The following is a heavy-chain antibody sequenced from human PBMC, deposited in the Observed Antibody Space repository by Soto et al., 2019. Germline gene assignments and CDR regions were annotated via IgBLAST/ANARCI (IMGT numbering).Heavy chain of an antibody. CDR1: GDSVSSNXXA. D-gene: IGHD3-10*01. V-gene: IGHV6-1*01. CDR2: TYYRSKXYN. CDR3: ARDSYGSGSYYPDDEYYYYYYGMDV. Sequence: SQTLSLTCAISGDSVSSNXXAWNWIRQSPSRGLEWLGRTYYRSKXYNDYAVSVKSRITINTDTSKNQFSLQLNSVAPEDTAVYYCARDSYGSGSYYPDDEYYYYYYGMDVWGQGTTVTVSS. J-gene: IGHJ6*02.